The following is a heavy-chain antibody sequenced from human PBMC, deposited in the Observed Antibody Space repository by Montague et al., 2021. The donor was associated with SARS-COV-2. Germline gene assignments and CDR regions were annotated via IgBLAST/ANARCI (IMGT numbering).Heavy chain of an antibody. D-gene: IGHD3-10*01. Sequence: SEALSLTCSVSGDSINNSRYYWGWIRQPPGKGLEWIGTIYYSGSAYYNPSLKSRVTISVDTSKDQFSLKLNSVTATDTAVYYCARLESTRGVIIRGAFHIWGQGKKVNVSS. CDR3: ARLESTRGVIIRGAFHI. CDR1: GDSINNSRYY. V-gene: IGHV4-39*01. CDR2: IYYSGSA. J-gene: IGHJ3*02.